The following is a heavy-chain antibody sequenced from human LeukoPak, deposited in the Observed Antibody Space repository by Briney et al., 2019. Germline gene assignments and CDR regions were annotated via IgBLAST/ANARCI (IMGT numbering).Heavy chain of an antibody. CDR3: ARDREYCSSTSCPPDI. J-gene: IGHJ3*02. CDR1: GFTFSSYA. V-gene: IGHV3-30-3*01. Sequence: GGSLRLSCAASGFTFSSYAMHWVRQAPGKGLEWVAVISYDGSNKYYADSVKGRFTISRDNSKNTLYLQMNSLRAEDTAVYYCARDREYCSSTSCPPDIWGQGTMVTVSS. CDR2: ISYDGSNK. D-gene: IGHD2-2*01.